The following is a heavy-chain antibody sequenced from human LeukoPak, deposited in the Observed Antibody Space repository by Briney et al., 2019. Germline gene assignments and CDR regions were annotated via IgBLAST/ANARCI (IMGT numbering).Heavy chain of an antibody. CDR1: GFTFSSYS. J-gene: IGHJ4*02. Sequence: PGGFLRLSCAASGFTFSSYSMNWVRQAPGKGLEWVSSISSSSSYIYYADSVKGRFTISRDNAKNSLYLQMNSLRAEDTAVYYCARDLGTYSHFRPPSDYWGQGTLVTVSS. CDR3: ARDLGTYSHFRPPSDY. D-gene: IGHD3-10*01. V-gene: IGHV3-21*01. CDR2: ISSSSSYI.